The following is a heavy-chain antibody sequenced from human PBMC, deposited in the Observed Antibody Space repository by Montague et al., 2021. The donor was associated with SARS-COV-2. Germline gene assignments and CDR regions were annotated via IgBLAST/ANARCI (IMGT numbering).Heavy chain of an antibody. CDR1: GGSFSGHY. V-gene: IGHV4-34*01. D-gene: IGHD3-22*01. J-gene: IGHJ6*03. Sequence: SETLSLTCAVYGGSFSGHYRSWIRQHPGKGLEWIGEINNSGSTNYNPSLKSRVTISVDTSKNQFSLKLHSVTAADTAVYYCARGRIEVSMIVVVLTGASYYMDVWGKGTTVTVSS. CDR3: ARGRIEVSMIVVVLTGASYYMDV. CDR2: INNSGST.